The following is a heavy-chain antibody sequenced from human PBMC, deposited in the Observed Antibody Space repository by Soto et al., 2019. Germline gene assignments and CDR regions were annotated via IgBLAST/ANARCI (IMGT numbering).Heavy chain of an antibody. D-gene: IGHD1-1*01. CDR3: ARAELEHYYYYYYMDV. J-gene: IGHJ6*03. CDR1: GYTFTSYD. CDR2: MNPNSGNT. V-gene: IGHV1-8*01. Sequence: ASVKVSCKASGYTFTSYDINWVQQATGQGLEWMGWMNPNSGNTGYAQKFQGRVTMTRNTSISTAYMELSSLRSEDTAVYYCARAELEHYYYYYYMDVWGKGTTVTVSS.